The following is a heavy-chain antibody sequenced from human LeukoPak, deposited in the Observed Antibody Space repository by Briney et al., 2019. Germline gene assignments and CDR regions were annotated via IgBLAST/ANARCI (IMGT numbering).Heavy chain of an antibody. CDR3: ARVGSELSRWWPPNPYYYYGMDV. V-gene: IGHV3-33*01. CDR1: GFTFSSYG. Sequence: GGSLRLSCAASGFTFSSYGMHWVRQAPGKGLEWVAAIWYDGSNKYYADSVKGRFTISRDNSKNTLYLQMNSLRAEDTAVYYCARVGSELSRWWPPNPYYYYGMDVWGQGTTVTVSS. J-gene: IGHJ6*02. D-gene: IGHD2-15*01. CDR2: IWYDGSNK.